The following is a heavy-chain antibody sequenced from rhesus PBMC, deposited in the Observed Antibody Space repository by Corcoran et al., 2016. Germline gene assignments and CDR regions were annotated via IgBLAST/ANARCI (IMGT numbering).Heavy chain of an antibody. CDR1: GYSISSGYY. V-gene: IGHV4-122*02. CDR3: ARDGSGYYTRLDY. Sequence: QVQLQESGPGLVKPSETLSLTCAVSGYSISSGYYWSWIRQPPGKGLEWIGYITYSGSTSYNPSLKSRGTMSRDTSKNQFALNRSSVTAADTAVYYCARDGSGYYTRLDYWGQGVLVTVSS. J-gene: IGHJ4*01. CDR2: ITYSGST. D-gene: IGHD3-28*01.